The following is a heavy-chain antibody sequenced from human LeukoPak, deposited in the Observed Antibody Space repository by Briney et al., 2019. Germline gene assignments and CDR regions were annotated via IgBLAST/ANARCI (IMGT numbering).Heavy chain of an antibody. CDR1: GFTFSSYS. Sequence: PGGSLRLSCAASGFTFSSYSMNWVRQAPGKGLEWVSSISSSSSYIYYADSVKGRFTISRDNAKNSLYLQMNSLRAEDTAVYYCARGGDSYSSSPPGDYWGQGTLVTVSS. V-gene: IGHV3-21*01. CDR2: ISSSSSYI. D-gene: IGHD6-6*01. J-gene: IGHJ4*02. CDR3: ARGGDSYSSSPPGDY.